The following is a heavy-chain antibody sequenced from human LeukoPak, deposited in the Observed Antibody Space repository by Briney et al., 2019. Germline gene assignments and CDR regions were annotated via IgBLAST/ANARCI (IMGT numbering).Heavy chain of an antibody. D-gene: IGHD2-15*01. CDR2: ISSGDGTT. J-gene: IGHJ4*02. CDR1: GYTFTTSY. Sequence: ASVKVSCKASGYTFTTSYMHWVRQAPGQGLEWMGIISSGDGTTNYAQKFQDRVTMRTDTSASTVYLDLSSLRSGDTAVYYCARTRGYGYVDYWGQGTLVTVSS. CDR3: ARTRGYGYVDY. V-gene: IGHV1-46*01.